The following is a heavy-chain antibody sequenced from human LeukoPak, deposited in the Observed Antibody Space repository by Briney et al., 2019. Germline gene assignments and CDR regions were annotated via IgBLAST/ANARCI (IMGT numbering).Heavy chain of an antibody. Sequence: SETLSLTCTVSGGSISSSSYYWGWIRQPPGKGLEWIGSIYYSGSTYYNPSLKSRVTISVDTSKNQFSLKLSSVTAADTAVYYCARGTFQVRGVIIHWGWQKNWFDPWGQGTLVTVSS. CDR3: ARGTFQVRGVIIHWGWQKNWFDP. J-gene: IGHJ5*02. V-gene: IGHV4-39*07. D-gene: IGHD3-10*01. CDR2: IYYSGST. CDR1: GGSISSSSYY.